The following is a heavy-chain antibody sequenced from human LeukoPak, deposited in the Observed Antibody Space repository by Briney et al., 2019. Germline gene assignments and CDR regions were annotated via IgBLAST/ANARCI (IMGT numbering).Heavy chain of an antibody. Sequence: GGSLRLSCAASVFTFSGYTMSWVRQAPGKGLEWVSSILGSGSTSYYADSVKGRFTISRDNSKNTLYLQMNSLRAEDTAVYYCATDCEPDNRWNFDYWGQGTLVTVSS. CDR3: ATDCEPDNRWNFDY. CDR1: VFTFSGYT. V-gene: IGHV3-23*01. D-gene: IGHD1-1*01. CDR2: ILGSGSTS. J-gene: IGHJ4*02.